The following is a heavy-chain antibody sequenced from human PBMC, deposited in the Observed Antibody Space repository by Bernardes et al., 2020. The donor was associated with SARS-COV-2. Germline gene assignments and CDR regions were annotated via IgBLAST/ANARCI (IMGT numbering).Heavy chain of an antibody. Sequence: SMKVSCKASGGTFSSYAISWVRQAPGQGLEWMGRIIPILGIANYAQKFQGRVTITADKSTSTAYMELSSLRSEDTAVYYCARDPYSRGGGSWFDPWGQGTLVTVSS. CDR3: ARDPYSRGGGSWFDP. CDR1: GGTFSSYA. D-gene: IGHD3-16*01. V-gene: IGHV1-69*04. CDR2: IIPILGIA. J-gene: IGHJ5*02.